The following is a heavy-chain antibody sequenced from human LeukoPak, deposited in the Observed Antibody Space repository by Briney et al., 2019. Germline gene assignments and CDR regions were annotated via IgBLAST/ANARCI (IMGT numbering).Heavy chain of an antibody. V-gene: IGHV3-21*01. J-gene: IGHJ6*03. D-gene: IGHD2-2*01. CDR2: ISSSSSYI. CDR1: GFTFSSYS. Sequence: PGGSLRLSCAASGFTFSSYSMNWVRQAPGKGLEWVSSISSSSSYIYYADSVKGRFTISRDNAKNSLYLQMNSLRAEDTAVYYCARVASSTSGGYYYYYMDVWGKGTTVTVSS. CDR3: ARVASSTSGGYYYYYMDV.